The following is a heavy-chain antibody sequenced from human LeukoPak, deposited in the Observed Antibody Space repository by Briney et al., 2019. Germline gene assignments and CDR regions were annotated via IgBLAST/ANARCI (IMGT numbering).Heavy chain of an antibody. J-gene: IGHJ4*02. CDR2: MNPNSGNT. D-gene: IGHD6-19*01. V-gene: IGHV1-8*02. CDR1: GYTFTSYY. CDR3: AREVLAVAGTSDDY. Sequence: ASVKVSCKASGYTFTSYYMHWVRQAPGQGLEWMGWMNPNSGNTGYAQKFQGRVTMTRNTSISTAYMELSSLRSEDTAVYYCAREVLAVAGTSDDYWGQGTLVTVSS.